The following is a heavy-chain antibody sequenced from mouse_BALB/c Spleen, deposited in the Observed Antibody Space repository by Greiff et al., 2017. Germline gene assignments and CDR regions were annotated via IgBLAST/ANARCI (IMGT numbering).Heavy chain of an antibody. CDR2: IWSGGST. J-gene: IGHJ4*01. CDR3: AREGRYGNLYAMDY. V-gene: IGHV2-2*01. Sequence: QVQLQQSGPGLVQPSQSLSITCTVSGFSLTSYGVHWVRQSPGKGLEWLGVIWSGGSTDYNAAFISRLSISKDNSKSQVFLKMNSLQTDDTAMYYCAREGRYGNLYAMDYWGQGTSGTVSS. CDR1: GFSLTSYG. D-gene: IGHD2-10*02.